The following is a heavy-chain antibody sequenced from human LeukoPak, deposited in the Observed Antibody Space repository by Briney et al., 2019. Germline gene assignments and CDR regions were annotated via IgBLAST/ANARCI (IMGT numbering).Heavy chain of an antibody. D-gene: IGHD5-12*01. Sequence: GGSLRLSCTGSGFTFSTYAMSWVRQAPGKGLELVSVISGSGGSTYYADPVKGRFTISRDNSKNTLYLQMSSLRAEDTAVYYCARDLGYSLGARSPWGQGTLVTVSS. CDR3: ARDLGYSLGARSP. J-gene: IGHJ1*01. CDR2: ISGSGGST. CDR1: GFTFSTYA. V-gene: IGHV3-23*01.